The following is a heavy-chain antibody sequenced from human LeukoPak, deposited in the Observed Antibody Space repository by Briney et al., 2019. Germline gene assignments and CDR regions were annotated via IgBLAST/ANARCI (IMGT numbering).Heavy chain of an antibody. CDR2: ISSSSTYI. CDR1: GFSFSTYR. Sequence: GGSLRLSCAASGFSFSTYRMHWVRQAPGKGLEWVSSISSSSTYIYHADSVKGRFTIYRDNAKSSLYLQMNSLRAEDTAVYYCAGGYCSGDSCYDYFDYWGQGTLVTVSS. CDR3: AGGYCSGDSCYDYFDY. V-gene: IGHV3-21*01. D-gene: IGHD2-15*01. J-gene: IGHJ4*02.